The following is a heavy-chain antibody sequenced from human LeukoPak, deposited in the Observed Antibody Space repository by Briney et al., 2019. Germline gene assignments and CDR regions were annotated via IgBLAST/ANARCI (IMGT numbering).Heavy chain of an antibody. CDR2: IKHDGTEK. CDR3: ARAVEAEYDSSGDSFAGDYFDS. Sequence: GGSLRLSCVASGFSFSDYWMTWVRQAPGKGLELVASIKHDGTEKYYVPSVKGRFTISRANANNLLFLDMHSLRAEDTAVYFCARAVEAEYDSSGDSFAGDYFDSWGQGTLVTVSS. CDR1: GFSFSDYW. D-gene: IGHD3-22*01. V-gene: IGHV3-7*01. J-gene: IGHJ4*02.